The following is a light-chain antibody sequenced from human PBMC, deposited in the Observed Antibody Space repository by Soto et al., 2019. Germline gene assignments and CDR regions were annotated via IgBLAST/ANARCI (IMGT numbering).Light chain of an antibody. CDR3: QHYGSSPFT. CDR2: GAS. V-gene: IGKV3-20*01. Sequence: EIVLTQSPGTLSLSPGERATLSCRASQSVSSSYLAWYQQKPGQAPRLLVYGASSRATGIPDRFSGSGSGTDLTLTISRVEPEDFAVYYCQHYGSSPFTVGPGTKVDIK. J-gene: IGKJ3*01. CDR1: QSVSSSY.